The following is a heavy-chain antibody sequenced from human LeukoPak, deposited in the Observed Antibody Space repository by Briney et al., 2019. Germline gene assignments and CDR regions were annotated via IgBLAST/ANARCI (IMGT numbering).Heavy chain of an antibody. D-gene: IGHD1-7*01. V-gene: IGHV3-64*01. CDR1: EFIFSNYK. CDR2: ISSNGVTS. Sequence: GGSLTLSCATSEFIFSNYKMHWVRQTPGKGLEYVSGISSNGVTSYYAMSVKGRFTISRDNSKNTLYLQMGSLKTEDMAVYYCARNTEGTAHFDYWGQGTLVTVSS. J-gene: IGHJ4*02. CDR3: ARNTEGTAHFDY.